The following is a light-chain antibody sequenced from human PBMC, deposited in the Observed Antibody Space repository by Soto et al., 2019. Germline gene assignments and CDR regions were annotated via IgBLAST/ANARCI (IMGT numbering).Light chain of an antibody. V-gene: IGLV2-14*01. CDR1: SSDIGGYNY. CDR2: DVS. J-gene: IGLJ1*01. CDR3: SSFKIFSGSIVYV. Sequence: QSALTQPASVSGSPGQSITISCTGSSSDIGGYNYVSWYQQHPDKAPKLMIYDVSNRPSGVPSRFSGSKSGNTASLTISGLQAEDEAEYHCSSFKIFSGSIVYVFGAGTKVTVL.